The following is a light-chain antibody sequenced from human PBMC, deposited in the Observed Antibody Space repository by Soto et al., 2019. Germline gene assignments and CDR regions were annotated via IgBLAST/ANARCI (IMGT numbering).Light chain of an antibody. CDR1: QTVSRS. CDR2: GAS. Sequence: EVVLTQSPATLSVSPGERATLSCRASQTVSRSLAWYQQKPGQAPRLLIYGASTRATGIPGRFSGSGSGTDFTLTISSLQSEDFAVYSCQQYLDWPPYTFGQGTKVDIK. V-gene: IGKV3-15*01. CDR3: QQYLDWPPYT. J-gene: IGKJ2*01.